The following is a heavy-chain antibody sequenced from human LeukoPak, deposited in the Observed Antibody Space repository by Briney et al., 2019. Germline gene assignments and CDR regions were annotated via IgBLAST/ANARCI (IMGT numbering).Heavy chain of an antibody. Sequence: GGSLRLSCVTSGFMFSTYAMSWVRQAPGKGLEWVSIISSSGERTYYADSVKGRFTVSRDNSKNTLYLQMKSLRADDTAAYYCVSQSYSGSDNYYFHYWGQGTLVAVSS. CDR3: VSQSYSGSDNYYFHY. V-gene: IGHV3-23*01. CDR1: GFMFSTYA. CDR2: ISSSGERT. D-gene: IGHD1-26*01. J-gene: IGHJ4*02.